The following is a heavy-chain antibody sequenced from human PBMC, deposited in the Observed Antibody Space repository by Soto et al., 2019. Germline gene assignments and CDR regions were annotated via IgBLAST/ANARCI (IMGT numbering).Heavy chain of an antibody. CDR3: ARVVKAGDYGDYGRYYFDY. CDR1: GYTFTTYG. CDR2: ISAYSGNT. Sequence: QVQLVQSGAEVKKPGASVKVSCKASGYTFTTYGITWVRQAPGQGLEWMGWISAYSGNTNYAQKLQGRLPVTTDTSPNTAYMDLRSLRSDDTAVYYCARVVKAGDYGDYGRYYFDYWGHGTLVTVSS. J-gene: IGHJ4*01. V-gene: IGHV1-18*04. D-gene: IGHD4-17*01.